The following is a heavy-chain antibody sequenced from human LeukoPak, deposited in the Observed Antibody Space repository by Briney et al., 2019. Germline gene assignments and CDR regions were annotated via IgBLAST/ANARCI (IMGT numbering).Heavy chain of an antibody. CDR3: ARGLSGYSYGYMGYYYYMDV. Sequence: SVKVSCKALGGTFSSYAISWVRQAPGQGLEWMGRIIPIFGTANYAQKFQGRVTITTDESTSTAYMELSSLRSEDTAVYYCARGLSGYSYGYMGYYYYMDVWGKGTTVTVSS. CDR1: GGTFSSYA. CDR2: IIPIFGTA. D-gene: IGHD5-18*01. J-gene: IGHJ6*03. V-gene: IGHV1-69*05.